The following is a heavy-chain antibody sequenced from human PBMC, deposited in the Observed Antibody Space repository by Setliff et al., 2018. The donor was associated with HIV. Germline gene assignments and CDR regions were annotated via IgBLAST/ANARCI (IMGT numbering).Heavy chain of an antibody. V-gene: IGHV4-39*07. J-gene: IGHJ4*02. CDR3: ARGPPGSSIGWYVGY. CDR1: GVSINRTDHY. D-gene: IGHD6-19*01. Sequence: SETLSLTCSVSGVSINRTDHYWGWIRQSPGKGLEWIGEINHSGSTNYNPSLKSRVTISVDTSKNQFSLRLSSVIAADTAVYYCARGPPGSSIGWYVGYWGQGTLVTVSS. CDR2: INHSGST.